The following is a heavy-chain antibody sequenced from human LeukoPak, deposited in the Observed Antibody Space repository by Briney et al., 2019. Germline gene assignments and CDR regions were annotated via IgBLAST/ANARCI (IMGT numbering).Heavy chain of an antibody. CDR2: ISTLSSTI. J-gene: IGHJ4*02. V-gene: IGHV3-48*02. D-gene: IGHD3-10*01. CDR1: GFTFSSYS. CDR3: ARHGSGFNY. Sequence: GGSLRLSCAGSGFTFSSYSMNWVRQAPGKGLEWVAYISTLSSTIYYADSVKGRFTISRDNAKNPLYLQTNSLRDEDTAVYYCARHGSGFNYWGRGALVTVSS.